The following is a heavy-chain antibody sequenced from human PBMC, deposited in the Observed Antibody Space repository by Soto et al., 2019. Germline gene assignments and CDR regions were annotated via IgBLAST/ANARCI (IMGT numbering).Heavy chain of an antibody. V-gene: IGHV1-2*04. J-gene: IGHJ6*02. D-gene: IGHD6-6*01. CDR1: GYTFTGYY. CDR2: INPNSGGT. Sequence: ASVKVSCKAPGYTFTGYYMHWVRQAPGQGLEWMGWINPNSGGTNYAQKFQGWVTMTRDTSISTAYMELSRLRSDDTAVYYCARAPYSSSSEGSYYYYGMDVWGQGTTVTVSS. CDR3: ARAPYSSSSEGSYYYYGMDV.